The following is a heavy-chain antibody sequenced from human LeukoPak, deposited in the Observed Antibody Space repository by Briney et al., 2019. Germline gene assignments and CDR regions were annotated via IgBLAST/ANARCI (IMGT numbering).Heavy chain of an antibody. V-gene: IGHV1-69*04. J-gene: IGHJ4*02. CDR1: GGTFTSYA. CDR2: IIPILGIP. Sequence: SVEVSCKASGGTFTSYAICWVRQAPGQGLEWMGRIIPILGIPNYAQKFQGRVTITADKSTSTAYMELSSLRSEDTAVYYCAREDGSGILWGQGTLVTVSS. D-gene: IGHD3-10*01. CDR3: AREDGSGIL.